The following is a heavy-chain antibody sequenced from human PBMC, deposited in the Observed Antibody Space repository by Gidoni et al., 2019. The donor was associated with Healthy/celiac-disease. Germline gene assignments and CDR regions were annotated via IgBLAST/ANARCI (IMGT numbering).Heavy chain of an antibody. D-gene: IGHD4-17*01. Sequence: EVQLLESGGGLVQPGGSLRLSCAASGFPFSSYAMSWVRQAPGKGLEWVSAISGSGGSTYYADAVKGRFTISRDNSKNTLYLQMNSLRAEDTAVYYCAKDTRAATPIDYGDYAPFDYWGQGTLVTVSS. CDR3: AKDTRAATPIDYGDYAPFDY. V-gene: IGHV3-23*01. J-gene: IGHJ4*02. CDR1: GFPFSSYA. CDR2: ISGSGGST.